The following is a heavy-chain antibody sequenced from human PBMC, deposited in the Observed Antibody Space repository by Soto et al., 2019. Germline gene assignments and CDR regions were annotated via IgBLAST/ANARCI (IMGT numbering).Heavy chain of an antibody. Sequence: SETLSLTCTVSGGSISSYYWSWIRQPAGKGLEWIGRIYTSGSTNYNPSLKSRVTMSVDTSKNQFSLKLSSVTAADTAMYYCASHISNFRYYYYAMDVWGQGTTVTVSS. D-gene: IGHD4-4*01. CDR2: IYTSGST. CDR1: GGSISSYY. V-gene: IGHV4-4*07. J-gene: IGHJ6*02. CDR3: ASHISNFRYYYYAMDV.